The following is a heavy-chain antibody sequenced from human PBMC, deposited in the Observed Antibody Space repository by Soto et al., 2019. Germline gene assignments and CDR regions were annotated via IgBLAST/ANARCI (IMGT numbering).Heavy chain of an antibody. Sequence: EVQLVESGGGLVQPGGSLRLSCAASGFTFSSYWMHWVRQAPGKGLVWVSRINSDGSSTSYADSVKGRFTISRDNAKNTLYMQMNSLRAEDTAVYYCARRTVTSVFYYYGMDVWGQGTTVTVS. CDR2: INSDGSST. D-gene: IGHD4-17*01. J-gene: IGHJ6*02. CDR1: GFTFSSYW. CDR3: ARRTVTSVFYYYGMDV. V-gene: IGHV3-74*01.